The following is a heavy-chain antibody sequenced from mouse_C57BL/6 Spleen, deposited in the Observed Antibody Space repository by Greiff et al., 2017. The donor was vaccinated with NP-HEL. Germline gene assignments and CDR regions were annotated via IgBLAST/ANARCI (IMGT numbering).Heavy chain of an antibody. Sequence: QVQLQQPGAELVKPGASVKLSCKASGYTFTSYWMQWVKQRPGQGLEWIGEIDPSDSSTNYNQKFKGKATLTVDTSSSTAYMQLSSLNSEDSAVYYCARHDPPIYYDDYYAMDYWGQGTSVTVSS. CDR3: ARHDPPIYYDDYYAMDY. D-gene: IGHD2-4*01. CDR2: IDPSDSST. V-gene: IGHV1-50*01. CDR1: GYTFTSYW. J-gene: IGHJ4*01.